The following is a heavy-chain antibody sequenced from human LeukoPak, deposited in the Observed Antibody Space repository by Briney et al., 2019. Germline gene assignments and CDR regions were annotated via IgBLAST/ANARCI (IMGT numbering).Heavy chain of an antibody. J-gene: IGHJ4*02. CDR1: GGSFSGYY. D-gene: IGHD3-22*01. CDR2: INHSGST. V-gene: IGHV4-34*01. CDR3: VGGYYYDSSGYYDY. Sequence: SETLSLTCAVYGGSFSGYYWSWIRQPPGKGLEWIGEINHSGSTNYNPSLKSRVTISVETSKNQFSLKLNSVTAADTAVYYCVGGYYYDSSGYYDYWGQGTLVTVSS.